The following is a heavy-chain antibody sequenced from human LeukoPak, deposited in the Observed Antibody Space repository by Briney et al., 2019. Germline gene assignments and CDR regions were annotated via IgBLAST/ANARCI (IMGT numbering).Heavy chain of an antibody. CDR2: INHSGST. CDR1: GGSFSGYY. CDR3: ARDWVPATAIHLNWFDP. V-gene: IGHV4-34*01. J-gene: IGHJ5*02. D-gene: IGHD2-21*02. Sequence: PSETLSLTCAVYGGSFSGYYWSWIRQPPGKGLEWIGEINHSGSTNYNPSLKSRVTISVDTSKNQFSLKLSSVTAADTAVYYCARDWVPATAIHLNWFDPWGQGTLVTVFS.